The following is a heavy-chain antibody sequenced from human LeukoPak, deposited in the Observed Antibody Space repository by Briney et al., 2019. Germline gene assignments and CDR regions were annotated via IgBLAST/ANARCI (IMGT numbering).Heavy chain of an antibody. CDR1: GYTFTDYY. CDR2: INPNSGGT. V-gene: IGHV1-2*06. D-gene: IGHD1-26*01. J-gene: IGHJ4*02. Sequence: ASVKVSCKASGYTFTDYYMHWVRQAPGQGLEWMGRINPNSGGTNYAQKFQGRVTMTRDTSISTAYMELSRLRSDDTAVYYCARRGGSYYYFDYWGQGTLVTVSS. CDR3: ARRGGSYYYFDY.